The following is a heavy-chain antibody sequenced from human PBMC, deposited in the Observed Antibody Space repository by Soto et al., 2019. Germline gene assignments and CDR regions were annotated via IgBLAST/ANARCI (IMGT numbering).Heavy chain of an antibody. CDR2: ISAYNGNT. CDR3: ARGYPTDYDFWSGSHDAFDI. D-gene: IGHD3-3*01. V-gene: IGHV1-18*01. CDR1: GYTFTSYG. Sequence: ASVKVSCKASGYTFTSYGISWVRQAPGQGLEWMGWISAYNGNTNYAQKLQGRVTMTTDTSTSTAYMELRSLRSDDTAVYYCARGYPTDYDFWSGSHDAFDIWGQGTMVTVSS. J-gene: IGHJ3*02.